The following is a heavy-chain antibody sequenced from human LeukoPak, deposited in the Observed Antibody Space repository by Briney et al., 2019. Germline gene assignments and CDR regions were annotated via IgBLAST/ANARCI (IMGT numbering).Heavy chain of an antibody. CDR1: GFTFSSYA. Sequence: GGSLRLSCAASGFTFSSYAMSWVRQAPGQGLEWVSAISGSGGSTYYADSVKGRFTISRDNSKNTLYLQMNSLRAEDTAVYHCAKGGTMIVVALGYFDYWGQGTLVTVSS. V-gene: IGHV3-23*01. CDR3: AKGGTMIVVALGYFDY. D-gene: IGHD3-22*01. CDR2: ISGSGGST. J-gene: IGHJ4*02.